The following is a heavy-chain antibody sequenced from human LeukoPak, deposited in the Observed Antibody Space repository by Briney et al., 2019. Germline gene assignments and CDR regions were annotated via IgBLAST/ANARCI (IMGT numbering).Heavy chain of an antibody. Sequence: PSETLSLTCGVYGGSFSDDFWSWIRQPPGKGLEWIGQINHSGGTNYNPYLKSRVTISVDTSKNQFSLKLSSVTAADTAVYYCARTRYRRYFDYWGQGNLVTVSS. J-gene: IGHJ4*02. D-gene: IGHD2-2*02. V-gene: IGHV4-34*01. CDR2: INHSGGT. CDR1: GGSFSDDF. CDR3: ARTRYRRYFDY.